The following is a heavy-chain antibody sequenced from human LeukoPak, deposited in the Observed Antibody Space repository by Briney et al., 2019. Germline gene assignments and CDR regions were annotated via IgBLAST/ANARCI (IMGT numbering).Heavy chain of an antibody. V-gene: IGHV3-66*01. CDR1: GFTFSSYS. CDR2: IYSGGST. D-gene: IGHD3-16*01. CDR3: ARAGWGSWHHQLDY. J-gene: IGHJ4*02. Sequence: GGSLRLSCAASGFTFSSYSMNWVRQAPGKGLEWVSVIYSGGSTYYADSVKGRFTISRDNSKNTLYLQMNSLRAEDTAVYYCARAGWGSWHHQLDYWGQGTLVTVSS.